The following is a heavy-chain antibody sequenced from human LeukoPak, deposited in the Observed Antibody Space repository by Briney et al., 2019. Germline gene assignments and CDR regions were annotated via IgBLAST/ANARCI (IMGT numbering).Heavy chain of an antibody. CDR2: ICYSGST. J-gene: IGHJ4*02. CDR3: ARRRDSTFDY. CDR1: GGSLSSGTYC. V-gene: IGHV4-39*01. D-gene: IGHD2-21*02. Sequence: PSETLSLTCTVSGGSLSSGTYCWGWLRQPPGQGLEWIGDICYSGSTYYIPPLKSRVTISVDTSKNQFSLNVNSVTAADTALYYCARRRDSTFDYWGQGTLVTVSS.